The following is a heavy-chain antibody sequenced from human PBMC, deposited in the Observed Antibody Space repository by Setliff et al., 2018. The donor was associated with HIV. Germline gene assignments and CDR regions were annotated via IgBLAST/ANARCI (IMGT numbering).Heavy chain of an antibody. D-gene: IGHD3-16*01. V-gene: IGHV4-38-2*01. CDR3: ARGGRSWFQNFHGAFDV. CDR2: FYQSGNI. J-gene: IGHJ3*01. Sequence: KTSETLSLTCAVSGYSISSDYFWGWIRQSPGKGLEWIGSFYQSGNIYYNPSLKSRVTISVDTSKNQSSLRLTSVTAADTAVYYCARGGRSWFQNFHGAFDVWGQGTMVTVSS. CDR1: GYSISSDYF.